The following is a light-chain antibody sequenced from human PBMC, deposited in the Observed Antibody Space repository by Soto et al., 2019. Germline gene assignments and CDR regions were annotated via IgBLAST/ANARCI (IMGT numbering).Light chain of an antibody. Sequence: EIVMTQSPATLSVSPGAPAPLSCRASQSVSNNVAWYQQKPGQAPRLLILGASTRATGIPARFSGSGSGTDFTLTISRLEPEDFAVYYCQQYGSSGTFGQGTKVDIK. J-gene: IGKJ1*01. CDR1: QSVSNN. CDR2: GAS. CDR3: QQYGSSGT. V-gene: IGKV3-15*01.